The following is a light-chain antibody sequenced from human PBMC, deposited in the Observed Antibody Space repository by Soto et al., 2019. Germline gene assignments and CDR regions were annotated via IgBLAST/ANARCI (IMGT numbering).Light chain of an antibody. J-gene: IGKJ2*01. Sequence: EIVLTQSPGTLSLSPGERATLSCRASRSLSSSYVVWYQQKPGQAPRLLIYAASRRATGIPDRFSGSGSATEYTLTISRLEAEDFATYYCQQSYSAPPYTFGQGTKLENK. CDR1: RSLSSSY. V-gene: IGKV3-20*01. CDR2: AAS. CDR3: QQSYSAPPYT.